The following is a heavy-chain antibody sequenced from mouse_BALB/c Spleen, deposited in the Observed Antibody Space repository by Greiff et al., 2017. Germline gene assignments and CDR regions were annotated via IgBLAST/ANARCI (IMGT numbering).Heavy chain of an antibody. V-gene: IGHV3-2*02. D-gene: IGHD2-3*01. CDR1: GYSITSDYA. J-gene: IGHJ3*01. CDR3: ARVGYDGDGFAY. Sequence: EVKLMESGPGLVKPSQSLSLTCTVTGYSITSDYAWYWIRQFPGNKLEWMGYISYSGSTSYNPSLKSRISITRDTSKNQFFLQLNSVTTEDTATYYCARVGYDGDGFAYWGQGTLVTVSA. CDR2: ISYSGST.